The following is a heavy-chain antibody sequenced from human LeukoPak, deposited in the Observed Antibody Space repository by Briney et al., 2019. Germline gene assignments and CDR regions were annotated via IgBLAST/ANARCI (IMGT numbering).Heavy chain of an antibody. CDR3: ARGYNSRAGTTDCCPLDY. D-gene: IGHD2-21*02. J-gene: IGHJ4*02. Sequence: QSGGSLRLSCAASGFTFSSYAMSWVRQAPGKGLEWVSAISGSGGSTYYADSVKGRFTISRDNSRNTLYLQMNNLRAEDTAVYYCARGYNSRAGTTDCCPLDYWGQGTLVTVSS. CDR2: ISGSGGST. V-gene: IGHV3-23*01. CDR1: GFTFSSYA.